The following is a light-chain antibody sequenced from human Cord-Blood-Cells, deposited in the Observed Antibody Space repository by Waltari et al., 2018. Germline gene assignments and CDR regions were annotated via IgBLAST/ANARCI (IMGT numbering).Light chain of an antibody. CDR3: QQYGSSPPYT. Sequence: EIVLTQSPGTLSLSPGERATLSCSASQSVSSSYLAWYQQKPGQAPRLLIYGASSRATGIPDRFSGSGSGTDFTLTISRLEPEDVAVYYCQQYGSSPPYTFGQGTKLEIK. CDR2: GAS. V-gene: IGKV3-20*01. J-gene: IGKJ2*01. CDR1: QSVSSSY.